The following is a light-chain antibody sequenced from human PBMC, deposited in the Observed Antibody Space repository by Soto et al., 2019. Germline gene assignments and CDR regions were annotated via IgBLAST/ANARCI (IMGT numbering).Light chain of an antibody. CDR2: GAS. CDR1: QSLGSD. Sequence: EIVMTQSPGTVSLSPGDTATLSCRASQSLGSDLAWYQQKPGQAPRLLIFGASARPTGIPARISGSGSGTEFTLTISSLRSEDFAVYFCQQYYNWPRTFGQGTKVDIK. V-gene: IGKV3-15*01. CDR3: QQYYNWPRT. J-gene: IGKJ1*01.